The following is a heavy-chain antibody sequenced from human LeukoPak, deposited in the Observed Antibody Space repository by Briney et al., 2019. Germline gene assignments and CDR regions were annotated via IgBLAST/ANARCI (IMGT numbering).Heavy chain of an antibody. CDR3: AKDFFRRITMIVVVIGPFDI. J-gene: IGHJ3*02. Sequence: PGGSLRLSCAASGFTFSSYAMSWVRQAPGKGLEWVSAISGSGGSTYYADSVKGRFTISRDNSKNTLYLQMNSLRAEDTAVYYCAKDFFRRITMIVVVIGPFDIWGQGTMSPSLQ. CDR2: ISGSGGST. CDR1: GFTFSSYA. V-gene: IGHV3-23*01. D-gene: IGHD3-22*01.